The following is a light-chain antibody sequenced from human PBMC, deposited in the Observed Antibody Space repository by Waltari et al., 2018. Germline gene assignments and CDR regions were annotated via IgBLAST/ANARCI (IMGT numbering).Light chain of an antibody. CDR3: SSYAGSNNVV. J-gene: IGLJ2*01. CDR2: EVS. CDR1: SSDVGRYNY. Sequence: QSALTQPPSASGSPGQSVTISCTGTSSDVGRYNYVSWYQQHPGKAPKLMSYEVSKRPSGVPARLSGSKSGNTASLTVSGLQAEDEADYYCSSYAGSNNVVFGGGTKLTVL. V-gene: IGLV2-8*01.